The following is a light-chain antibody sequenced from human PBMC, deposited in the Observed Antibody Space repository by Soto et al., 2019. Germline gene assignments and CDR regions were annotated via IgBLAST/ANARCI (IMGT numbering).Light chain of an antibody. Sequence: DIQMTQSPSTLSGSVGDRVTITCRASQTISSWLAWYQQKPGKAPKLLIYDASSLESGVPSRFSGRGSGTEFTLTISSLQPDDFATYYCQQYHSYSPTFGQGTKVDIK. J-gene: IGKJ1*01. V-gene: IGKV1-5*01. CDR2: DAS. CDR3: QQYHSYSPT. CDR1: QTISSW.